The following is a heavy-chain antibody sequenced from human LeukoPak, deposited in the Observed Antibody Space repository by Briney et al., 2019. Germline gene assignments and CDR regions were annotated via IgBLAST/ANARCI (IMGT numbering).Heavy chain of an antibody. J-gene: IGHJ4*02. CDR3: ARSGSIYGYFDY. CDR1: GLTFSSYD. D-gene: IGHD5-18*01. CDR2: ISSSGSTI. V-gene: IGHV3-48*03. Sequence: PGGSLRLSCAASGLTFSSYDMNWVRQAPGKGLEWVSYISSSGSTIYYADSVKGRFSISRDNAKNSLYLQLNSLRAEDTALYYCARSGSIYGYFDYWGQGTLVTVSS.